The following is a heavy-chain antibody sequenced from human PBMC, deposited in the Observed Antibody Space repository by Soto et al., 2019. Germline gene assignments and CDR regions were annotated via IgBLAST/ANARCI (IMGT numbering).Heavy chain of an antibody. J-gene: IGHJ4*02. V-gene: IGHV1-3*04. CDR3: ARDRDGSHSSVWSSLDY. D-gene: IGHD6-19*01. CDR2: INTGSGNT. Sequence: QVQLVQSGAEVKKPGASVKVSCKPSGYKFTTYAIHWVRQAPGQRLEWMGWINTGSGNTKYSQKFLGRVTITRDTSANIVYMELSSLRSEDTAVYYCARDRDGSHSSVWSSLDYWGQGTLVTVSS. CDR1: GYKFTTYA.